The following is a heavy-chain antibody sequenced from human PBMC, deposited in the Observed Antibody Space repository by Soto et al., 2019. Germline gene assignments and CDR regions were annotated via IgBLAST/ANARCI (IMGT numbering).Heavy chain of an antibody. CDR1: GGSISSVDHF. D-gene: IGHD2-15*01. Sequence: ETLSLTCTVSGGSISSVDHFWGWIRQSPGQGLEWIGSIYYSGSTYYNPSLRSRVTLSIDTAKNQFSLRLSSVTAPDTAVYYCSRLPCSGGSCYYWYFDLWGRGSSVTVSS. CDR2: IYYSGST. V-gene: IGHV4-39*01. CDR3: SRLPCSGGSCYYWYFDL. J-gene: IGHJ2*01.